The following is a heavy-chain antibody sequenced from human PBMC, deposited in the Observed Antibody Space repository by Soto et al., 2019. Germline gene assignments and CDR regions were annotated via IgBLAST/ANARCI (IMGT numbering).Heavy chain of an antibody. CDR1: GYTFTGYY. Sequence: ASVKVSCKASGYTFTGYYMHWVRQAPGQGLEWMGWINPNSGGTNYAQKFQGRVTMTRDTSISTAYMELSRLRSDDTAVYYCARDPNPTYYYDSSGYRRLYYFDYWGQGTLVTVPQ. J-gene: IGHJ4*02. CDR3: ARDPNPTYYYDSSGYRRLYYFDY. CDR2: INPNSGGT. V-gene: IGHV1-2*02. D-gene: IGHD3-22*01.